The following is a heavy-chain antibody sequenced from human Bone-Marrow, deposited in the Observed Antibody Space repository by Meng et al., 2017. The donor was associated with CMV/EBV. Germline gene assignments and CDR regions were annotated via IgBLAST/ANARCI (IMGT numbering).Heavy chain of an antibody. CDR1: GFTFTDYY. V-gene: IGHV1-2*02. D-gene: IGHD2-15*01. Sequence: ASVKVSCKTSGFTFTDYYMHWVRQSPGQGLEWMGWISPNTGGTAYAQKFQGRVTLTRDTSISKAYLDLSRLKSDDTAVYYCARQGDVIVDWGNSDNPWGQGTLVTFSS. CDR3: ARQGDVIVDWGNSDNP. CDR2: ISPNTGGT. J-gene: IGHJ5*02.